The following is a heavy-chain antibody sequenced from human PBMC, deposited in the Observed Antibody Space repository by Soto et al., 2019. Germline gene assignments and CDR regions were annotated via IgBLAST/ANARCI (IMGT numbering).Heavy chain of an antibody. CDR1: GFSLSTSGVG. J-gene: IGHJ3*01. V-gene: IGHV2-5*02. D-gene: IGHD3-3*01. Sequence: SGPTLVNPTQTLTLTCTFSGFSLSTSGVGVGWIRQPPGKALEWLALIYWDDDKRYSPSLKSRLTITKDTSKNQVVLTMTNMDPGGTATYYFGHRRGGFWRCGNLGDVFYFRGQGAMVPVSS. CDR2: IYWDDDK. CDR3: GHRRGGFWRCGNLGDVFYF.